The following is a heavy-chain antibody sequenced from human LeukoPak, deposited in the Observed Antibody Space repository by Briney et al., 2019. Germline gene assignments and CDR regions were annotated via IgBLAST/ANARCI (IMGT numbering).Heavy chain of an antibody. CDR1: GFTFSSYA. CDR3: AKGWSSGRYLEYFDY. Sequence: PGASLRLSCAASGFTFSSYAMSWVRQAPGKGLEWVSAISGSGGSTYYADSVKGRFTISRDNSKNTLYLQMNSLRAEDTAVYYCAKGWSSGRYLEYFDYWGQGTLVTVSS. CDR2: ISGSGGST. D-gene: IGHD6-19*01. V-gene: IGHV3-23*01. J-gene: IGHJ4*02.